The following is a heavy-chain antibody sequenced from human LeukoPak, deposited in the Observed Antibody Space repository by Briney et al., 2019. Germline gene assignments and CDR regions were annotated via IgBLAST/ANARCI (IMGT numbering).Heavy chain of an antibody. D-gene: IGHD1-26*01. CDR1: GYTFTSHT. V-gene: IGHV1-18*01. CDR2: NGNT. Sequence: ASVKVSCKDSGYTFTSHTIAWVRQAPGQGLEWLGYNGNTNYAQKVQGRVTMTTDTFTGTAYMELRSLRSDDTAVYYCARVYGGSYSDSAFDIWGQGTMVTVSS. CDR3: ARVYGGSYSDSAFDI. J-gene: IGHJ3*02.